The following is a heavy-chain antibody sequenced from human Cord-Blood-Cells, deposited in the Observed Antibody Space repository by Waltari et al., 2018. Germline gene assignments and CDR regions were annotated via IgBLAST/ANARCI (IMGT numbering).Heavy chain of an antibody. J-gene: IGHJ4*02. D-gene: IGHD3-3*01. CDR3: ARDTGDFWSGYYDY. Sequence: EVQLVESGGGLIQPGGSLRLSGAASGFTVSSNYMSWVRPAPGKGLEWVSVIYSGGSTYYADSVKGRFTISRDNSKNTLYLQMNSLRAEDTAVYYCARDTGDFWSGYYDYWGQGTLVTVSS. V-gene: IGHV3-53*01. CDR1: GFTVSSNY. CDR2: IYSGGST.